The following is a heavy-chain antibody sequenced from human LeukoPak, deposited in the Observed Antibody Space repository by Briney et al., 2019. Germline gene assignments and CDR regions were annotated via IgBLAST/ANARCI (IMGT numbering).Heavy chain of an antibody. D-gene: IGHD3-16*01. CDR3: VRDTFSPDAFDI. V-gene: IGHV3-21*01. J-gene: IGHJ3*02. CDR1: GFTLSSYS. Sequence: GGSLRLFCSASGFTLSSYSMNWVRQAPGEGLEWVSSISTSSSYIYSADSGKGRFTISRDNGKNSLYLQMNSLRGEDTAVYYCVRDTFSPDAFDIWGQGTMVTVSS. CDR2: ISTSSSYI.